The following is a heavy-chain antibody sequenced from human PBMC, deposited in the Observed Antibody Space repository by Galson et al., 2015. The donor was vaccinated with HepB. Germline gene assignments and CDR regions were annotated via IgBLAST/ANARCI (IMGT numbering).Heavy chain of an antibody. D-gene: IGHD2-2*02. Sequence: SLRLSCAASGFTFSSYAMHWVRQAPGKGLEWVAVISYDGSNKYYADSVKGRFTISRDDSKNTLYLQMNSLRAEDTAVYYCARDLPSVVPAAISYAFDIWGQGTMVTVSS. CDR2: ISYDGSNK. CDR3: ARDLPSVVPAAISYAFDI. J-gene: IGHJ3*02. V-gene: IGHV3-30-3*01. CDR1: GFTFSSYA.